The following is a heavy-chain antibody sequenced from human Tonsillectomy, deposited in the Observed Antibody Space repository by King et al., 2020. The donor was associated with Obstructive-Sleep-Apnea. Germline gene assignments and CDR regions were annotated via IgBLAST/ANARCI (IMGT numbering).Heavy chain of an antibody. Sequence: QVQLVESGAEVKKPGASVTVSCRASGYTFTSYDINWVRQATGQGLEWVGRMSPNSGNTGYAQKFQGRVTMTRNTSISTAYMELSSLRSEDTAVYYCSSTVVTLGAPDDYWGQGTLVTVSS. CDR2: MSPNSGNT. D-gene: IGHD4-23*01. J-gene: IGHJ4*02. CDR1: GYTFTSYD. V-gene: IGHV1-8*01. CDR3: SSTVVTLGAPDDY.